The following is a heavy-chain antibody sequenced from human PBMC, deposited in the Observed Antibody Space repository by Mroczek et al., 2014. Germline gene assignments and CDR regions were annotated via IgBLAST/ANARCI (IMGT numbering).Heavy chain of an antibody. Sequence: VQLVQSGGGVVQPGRSLRLSCAASGFTFSSYAMHWVRQAPGKGLEWVAVISYDGSNKYYADSVKGRFTISRDNSKNTLYLQMNSLRAEDTAVYYCARDARSTDDYGDYERFDYWGQGTLVTVSS. D-gene: IGHD4-17*01. CDR1: GFTFSSYA. J-gene: IGHJ4*02. V-gene: IGHV3-30-3*01. CDR2: ISYDGSNK. CDR3: ARDARSTDDYGDYERFDY.